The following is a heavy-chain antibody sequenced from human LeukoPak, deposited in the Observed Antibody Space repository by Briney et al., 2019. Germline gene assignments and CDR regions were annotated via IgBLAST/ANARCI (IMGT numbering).Heavy chain of an antibody. Sequence: GGSLRLSCAASGFTFSSYDMHWVRQATGKGLEWVSAIGTAGDTYYPGSVKGRFTISRENAKNSLYLQMNSLRAGDTAVYYCARARIAAAGNSDYWGQGTLVTVSS. CDR3: ARARIAAAGNSDY. V-gene: IGHV3-13*01. CDR1: GFTFSSYD. CDR2: IGTAGDT. J-gene: IGHJ4*02. D-gene: IGHD6-13*01.